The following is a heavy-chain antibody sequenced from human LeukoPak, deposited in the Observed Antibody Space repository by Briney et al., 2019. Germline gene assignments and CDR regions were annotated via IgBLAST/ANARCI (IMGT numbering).Heavy chain of an antibody. CDR3: ARGGGNFDY. V-gene: IGHV3-21*01. Sequence: PGGSLRLSCAASGFTFSTYTMNWVRQAPGKGLEWVSSISSTSTYISYADSVKGRFTISRDNAKNSLYLQMNSLRAEDTAVYYCARGGGNFDYWGQGTLVTVSS. J-gene: IGHJ4*02. CDR2: ISSTSTYI. D-gene: IGHD2-15*01. CDR1: GFTFSTYT.